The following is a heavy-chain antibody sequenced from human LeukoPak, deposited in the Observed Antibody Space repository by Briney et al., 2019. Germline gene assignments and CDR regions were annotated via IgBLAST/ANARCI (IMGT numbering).Heavy chain of an antibody. V-gene: IGHV4-39*07. Sequence: PSETLSLTCTVSGGSISSSSYYWGWIRQPPGKGLEWPGSMYSSGSTYYNPSLKSRVTISVDTSKNQFSLKLSSVTAADTAVYYCARLAREVSDLVYYDSSGYLTPYFDYWGQGTLVTVSS. D-gene: IGHD3-22*01. CDR1: GGSISSSSYY. CDR3: ARLAREVSDLVYYDSSGYLTPYFDY. J-gene: IGHJ4*02. CDR2: MYSSGST.